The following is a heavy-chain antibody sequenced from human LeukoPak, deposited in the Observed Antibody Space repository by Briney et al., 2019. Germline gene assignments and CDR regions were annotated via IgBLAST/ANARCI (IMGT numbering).Heavy chain of an antibody. V-gene: IGHV3-23*01. CDR1: GFTFSSYA. CDR3: AKSLTMVVTQSAFDI. J-gene: IGHJ3*02. CDR2: ISGSGGST. Sequence: PGGSLRLSCAASGFTFSSYAMSWVRQAPGKGLEWVSAISGSGGSTYYADSVKGRFTISRDNSRNTLYLQMNSLRAEDTAVYYCAKSLTMVVTQSAFDIWGQGTMVTVSS. D-gene: IGHD4-23*01.